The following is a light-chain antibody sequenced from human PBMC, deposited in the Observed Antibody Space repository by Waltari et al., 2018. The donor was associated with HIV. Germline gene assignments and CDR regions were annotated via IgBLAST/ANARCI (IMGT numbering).Light chain of an antibody. Sequence: QSALTHPASVSGSPGQSIAIPCTGTSSAVGAYEYVSWYRQHPRKAPQLLIYDVFYRLSGVSHRFSGSKSGNTASLTISVLQAEDEAVYSCSSYTTTNTIIFGGGTKLTVL. V-gene: IGLV2-14*03. CDR1: SSAVGAYEY. CDR3: SSYTTTNTII. CDR2: DVF. J-gene: IGLJ2*01.